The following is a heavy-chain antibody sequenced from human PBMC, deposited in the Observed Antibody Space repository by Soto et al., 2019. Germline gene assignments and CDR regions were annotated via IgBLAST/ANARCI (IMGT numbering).Heavy chain of an antibody. CDR1: GFTFSSYA. CDR3: AKGAGVLRGSYPPTPT. Sequence: GGSLRLSCAASGFTFSSYAMSWVRQAPGKGLEWVSAISGSGGSTYYADSVKGRFTISRDNSKNTLYLQMNSLRAEDTAVYYCAKGAGVLRGSYPPTPTWGQGTLVTVSS. D-gene: IGHD1-26*01. J-gene: IGHJ4*02. V-gene: IGHV3-23*01. CDR2: ISGSGGST.